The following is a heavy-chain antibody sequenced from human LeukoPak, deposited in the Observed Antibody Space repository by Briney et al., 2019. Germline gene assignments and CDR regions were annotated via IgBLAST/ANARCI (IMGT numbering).Heavy chain of an antibody. V-gene: IGHV3-74*01. CDR2: INSDGSST. D-gene: IGHD2-21*02. CDR3: ARDCGGDCSPLYYYYYGMDF. Sequence: GRSLRLSCAASGFTFSSYWMHRVRQAPGKGLVWVSRINSDGSSTSYADSVKGRFTISRDNAKNTLYLQMNSLRAEDTAVYYCARDCGGDCSPLYYYYYGMDFWGQGTLVTVSS. CDR1: GFTFSSYW. J-gene: IGHJ6*02.